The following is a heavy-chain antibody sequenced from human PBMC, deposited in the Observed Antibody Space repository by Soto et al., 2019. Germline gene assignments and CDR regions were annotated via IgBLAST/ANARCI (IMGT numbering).Heavy chain of an antibody. CDR1: GGSISRGGYY. V-gene: IGHV4-31*03. CDR2: TYNSVNT. J-gene: IGHJ5*02. CDR3: ARAPAP. Sequence: QVQLQESGPGLVKPSETLSLTCTVSGGSISRGGYYWSWIRQNPGKGLEWIGYTYNSVNTYYNPSLKSRVTISVDTSKHQFSLKLTSVTAADPAVYYCARAPAPWGQGTLVTVSS.